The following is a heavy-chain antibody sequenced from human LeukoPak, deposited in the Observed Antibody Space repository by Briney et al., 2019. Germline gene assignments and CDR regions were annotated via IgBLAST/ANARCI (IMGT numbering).Heavy chain of an antibody. Sequence: GGSLRLSCAASAFTFSDYSMNWVRQAPGRGLEWISYIDTSSSTMYYADSVMGRFTISRDNAKESLYLQMNSLRDEDTAVYYCAREDDSWGPNNLDLWGQGTMVTVSS. D-gene: IGHD7-27*01. CDR3: AREDDSWGPNNLDL. J-gene: IGHJ3*01. CDR1: AFTFSDYS. V-gene: IGHV3-48*02. CDR2: IDTSSSTM.